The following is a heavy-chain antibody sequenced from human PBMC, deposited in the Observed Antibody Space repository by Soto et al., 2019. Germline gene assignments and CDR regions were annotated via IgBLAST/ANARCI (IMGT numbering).Heavy chain of an antibody. J-gene: IGHJ4*02. V-gene: IGHV4-61*01. CDR1: GYPISSGYY. D-gene: IGHD1-26*01. Sequence: PSETLSLTCAVSGYPISSGYYWGWIRQPPGKGLEWIGYIYYSGSTNYNPSLKSRVTISVDTSKNQFSLKLSSVTAADTAVYYCASVVGATSAPDYWGQGTLVTVSS. CDR2: IYYSGST. CDR3: ASVVGATSAPDY.